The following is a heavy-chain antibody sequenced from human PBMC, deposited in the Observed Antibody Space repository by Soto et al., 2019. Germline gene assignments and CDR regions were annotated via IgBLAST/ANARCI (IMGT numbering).Heavy chain of an antibody. V-gene: IGHV1-46*03. D-gene: IGHD3-3*01. CDR1: GYTFTSYY. CDR2: INPSGGST. Sequence: ASVKVSCKASGYTFTSYYMHWVRQAPGQGLEWMGIINPSGGSTSYAQKFQGRVTMTRDTSTSTVYMELSSLRSEDTAVYYCARTLSYYYDFWSGPNNPPHYYYMDVWGKGTTVTVSS. J-gene: IGHJ6*03. CDR3: ARTLSYYYDFWSGPNNPPHYYYMDV.